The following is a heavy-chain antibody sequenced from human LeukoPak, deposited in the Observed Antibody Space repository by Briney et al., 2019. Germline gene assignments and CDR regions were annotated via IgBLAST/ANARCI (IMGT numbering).Heavy chain of an antibody. D-gene: IGHD6-6*01. V-gene: IGHV1-8*01. J-gene: IGHJ3*02. CDR1: GDTFTSYD. CDR2: MNPNSGNT. Sequence: ASVKVSCKAAGDTFTSYDINWVRQATGQGLEWMGWMNPNSGNTGYAQKFQGRVTMTRNTSISTAYMELSSLRSEDTAVYYCARGAPYSSSSGLAFDIWGQGTMVTVSS. CDR3: ARGAPYSSSSGLAFDI.